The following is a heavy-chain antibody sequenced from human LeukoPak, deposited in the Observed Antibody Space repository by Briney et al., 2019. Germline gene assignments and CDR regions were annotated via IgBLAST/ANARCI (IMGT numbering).Heavy chain of an antibody. CDR2: ITSSSSTI. CDR1: GFTFSGYS. V-gene: IGHV3-48*02. J-gene: IGHJ3*02. D-gene: IGHD3-16*01. Sequence: GGSLRLSCAASGFTFSGYSMNWVRQAPGKGLEWVSYITSSSSTILYTDSVKGRFTISRDNATNSLSMQMNSLGDEDTAVYYFGAEGYDGGFDIWGQGTMVTVSS. CDR3: GAEGYDGGFDI.